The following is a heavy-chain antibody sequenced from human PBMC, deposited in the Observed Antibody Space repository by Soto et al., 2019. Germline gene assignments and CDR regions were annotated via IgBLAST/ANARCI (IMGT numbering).Heavy chain of an antibody. CDR2: ISYDGSNK. D-gene: IGHD3-3*01. J-gene: IGHJ4*02. CDR1: GFTFSSYA. V-gene: IGHV3-30-3*01. Sequence: QVQLVESGGGVVQPGRSLRLSCAASGFTFSSYAMHWVRQAPGKGLEWVAVISYDGSNKYYADSVKGRFTISRDNSKNTLYLQMNSLRAEDTAVYYCARDKRDLRFLEWSYYVDVWGQGTLVTVSS. CDR3: ARDKRDLRFLEWSYYVDV.